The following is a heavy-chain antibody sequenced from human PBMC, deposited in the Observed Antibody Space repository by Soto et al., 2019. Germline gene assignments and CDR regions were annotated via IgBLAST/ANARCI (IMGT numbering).Heavy chain of an antibody. V-gene: IGHV4-31*03. Sequence: QVKLQESGPGLVRPSQTLSLTCTVSGAPISSGGYYWRWISQHTGKGPEWIGYIYNSGTTFYNPSLGSRIIMSRDEAETHFTQELRSVTVADTAVYYCARVPISTHRGVTQVDHGGQGTLVTVST. CDR2: IYNSGTT. CDR1: GAPISSGGYY. D-gene: IGHD3-10*01. CDR3: ARVPISTHRGVTQVDH. J-gene: IGHJ4*02.